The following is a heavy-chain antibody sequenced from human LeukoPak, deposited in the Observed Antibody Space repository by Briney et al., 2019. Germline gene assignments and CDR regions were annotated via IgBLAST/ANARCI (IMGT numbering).Heavy chain of an antibody. Sequence: SETLSLTCSVSGDSTISNYYWNWIRQPPGKGLEWIGYVYYSGSTNYNPSLKSRVTISVDTSRSHFSLKLSSATAADTAVYFCARGERLGPDFWGQGTLVTVSS. D-gene: IGHD1-1*01. V-gene: IGHV4-59*01. CDR1: GDSTISNYY. CDR2: VYYSGST. J-gene: IGHJ4*02. CDR3: ARGERLGPDF.